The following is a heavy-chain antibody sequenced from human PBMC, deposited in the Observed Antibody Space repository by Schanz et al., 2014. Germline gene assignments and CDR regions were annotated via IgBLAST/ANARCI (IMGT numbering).Heavy chain of an antibody. V-gene: IGHV3-11*01. J-gene: IGHJ4*02. CDR3: AKYRGYYRVSGSYRELEY. D-gene: IGHD3-10*01. CDR1: GFPFSDYF. Sequence: QVQLVDSGGGLVKPGGSLRLSCTASGFPFSDYFMAWIRQPPGRGLEWVSYIGNGGVTIYYADSVKGRFTISRDNAENTLFLQMNSLRAEDTAVYYCAKYRGYYRVSGSYRELEYWGQGTLVTVSS. CDR2: IGNGGVTI.